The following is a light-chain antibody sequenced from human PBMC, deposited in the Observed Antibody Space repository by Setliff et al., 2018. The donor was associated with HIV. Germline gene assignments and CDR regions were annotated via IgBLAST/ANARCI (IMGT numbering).Light chain of an antibody. CDR1: STDVGNYNY. J-gene: IGLJ1*01. CDR3: CSYAGSHTYV. CDR2: DVS. Sequence: ALTQPRSVSGSPGQSVTISCTGTSTDVGNYNYVSWYRHHPGKAPELVIFDVSKRPLGVPARFSGSKSGDTASLTISGLQPEDVADYSCCSYAGSHTYVFGTGTKVTVL. V-gene: IGLV2-11*01.